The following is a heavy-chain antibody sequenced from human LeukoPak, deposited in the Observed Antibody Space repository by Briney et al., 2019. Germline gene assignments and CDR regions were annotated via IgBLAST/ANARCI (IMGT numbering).Heavy chain of an antibody. D-gene: IGHD2-2*01. Sequence: GGSLRLSCAASGFTFSSYSMNWVRQAPGKGLEWVGRTRNKANSYTTEYAASVKGRFTISRDDSKNSLYLQMNSLKTEDTAVYYCARGPVPNYYYYGMDVWGQGTTVTVSS. CDR3: ARGPVPNYYYYGMDV. CDR2: TRNKANSYTT. J-gene: IGHJ6*02. CDR1: GFTFSSYS. V-gene: IGHV3-72*01.